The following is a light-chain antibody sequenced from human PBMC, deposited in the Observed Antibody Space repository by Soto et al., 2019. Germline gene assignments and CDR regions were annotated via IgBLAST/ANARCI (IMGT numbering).Light chain of an antibody. CDR2: GAS. Sequence: EVVLTQSPGTLSLSPGARATLSCRASQSVNDNHLAWYQQKGGQAPRLLIYGASTRATGVPERFSDSGFGTDYSLIINRLEAEDFALYYCQLYGRSPPWGTFGPETTVEI. CDR1: QSVNDNH. CDR3: QLYGRSPPWGT. J-gene: IGKJ3*01. V-gene: IGKV3-20*01.